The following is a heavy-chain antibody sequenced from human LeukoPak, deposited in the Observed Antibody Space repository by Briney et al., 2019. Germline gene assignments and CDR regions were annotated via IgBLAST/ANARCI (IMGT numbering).Heavy chain of an antibody. V-gene: IGHV3-7*01. CDR1: GFTFSRYW. Sequence: PGGSLRLSCAASGFTFSRYWMSWVRQAPGKGLEWVANIKQDGSEKYYVDSVKGRFTISRDNAKNSLYLQMNSLRAEDTAVYYCARDISSGFFGENYYYGMDVWGQGTTVTVSS. J-gene: IGHJ6*02. CDR3: ARDISSGFFGENYYYGMDV. D-gene: IGHD3-10*01. CDR2: IKQDGSEK.